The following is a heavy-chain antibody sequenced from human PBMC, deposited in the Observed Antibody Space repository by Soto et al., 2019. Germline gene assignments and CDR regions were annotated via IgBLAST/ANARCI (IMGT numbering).Heavy chain of an antibody. CDR1: GFTFDDYA. D-gene: IGHD2-21*01. V-gene: IGHV3-9*01. CDR3: AKGGGDDDY. Sequence: GGSLRLSCAASGFTFDDYAMHWVRQAPGKGLEWVSGISWNSGSIGYADSVKGRFTISRDNAKNSLYLQMNSLRAEDTALYYCAKGGGDDDYWGQGTLVTVSS. J-gene: IGHJ4*02. CDR2: ISWNSGSI.